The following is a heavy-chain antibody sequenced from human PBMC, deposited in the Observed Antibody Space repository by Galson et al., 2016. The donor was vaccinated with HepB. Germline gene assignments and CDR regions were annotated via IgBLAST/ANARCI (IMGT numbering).Heavy chain of an antibody. Sequence: SETLSLTCTVSGGSISSSSYYWGWIRQPPGKGLEWIGSIYYSGSTYYNPSLKSRVTISVDTPKNQFSLKLSSVTAADTAVYYCARRAATYDSSGYYYGADGGYWGQGTLVTVSS. CDR2: IYYSGST. D-gene: IGHD3-22*01. CDR1: GGSISSSSYY. J-gene: IGHJ4*02. V-gene: IGHV4-39*01. CDR3: ARRAATYDSSGYYYGADGGY.